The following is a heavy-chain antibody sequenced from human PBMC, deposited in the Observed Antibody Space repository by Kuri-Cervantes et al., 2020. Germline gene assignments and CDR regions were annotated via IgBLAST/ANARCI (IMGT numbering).Heavy chain of an antibody. J-gene: IGHJ4*02. D-gene: IGHD3-16*01. CDR1: GFTFRSYG. Sequence: GGSLRPSCAASGFTFRSYGMHWVRQAPGKGLEWVAVIWYDGSNQYYADPVRGRFTISRDNSKNTVYLQMNSLRAEDTAVYYCTRDWAGRFDYWGRGTLVTVSS. CDR2: IWYDGSNQ. V-gene: IGHV3-33*01. CDR3: TRDWAGRFDY.